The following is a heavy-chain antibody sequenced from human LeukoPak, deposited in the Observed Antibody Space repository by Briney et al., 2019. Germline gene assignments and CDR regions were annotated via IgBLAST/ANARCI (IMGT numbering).Heavy chain of an antibody. V-gene: IGHV3-21*01. CDR3: AKSLHSDNSGYHDY. CDR1: GFTFSNFA. D-gene: IGHD3-22*01. Sequence: GGSLRLSCAASGFTFSNFAMTWVRQAPGKGLEWVSSIVGSSSTYYADSLKGRFTISRDNAKNSLYLQMNSLRAEDTAVYYCAKSLHSDNSGYHDYWGQGTLVTVSS. J-gene: IGHJ4*02. CDR2: IVGSSST.